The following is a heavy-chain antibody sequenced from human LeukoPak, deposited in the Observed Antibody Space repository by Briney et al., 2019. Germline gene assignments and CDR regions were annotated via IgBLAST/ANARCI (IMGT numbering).Heavy chain of an antibody. CDR3: ARDSYCGGDCYPHAFDI. D-gene: IGHD2-21*02. CDR1: GGTFSSYA. V-gene: IGHV1-69*05. CDR2: IIPIFVTA. J-gene: IGHJ3*02. Sequence: SVKVSCKASGGTFSSYAISWVRQAPGQGLEWMGVIIPIFVTANYAQKLEGRVTMTTDTSTSTDYMELRSLRSDDTAVYYCARDSYCGGDCYPHAFDIWGQGTMVTVSS.